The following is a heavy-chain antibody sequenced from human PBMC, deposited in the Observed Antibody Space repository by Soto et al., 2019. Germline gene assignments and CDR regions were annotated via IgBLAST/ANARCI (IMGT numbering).Heavy chain of an antibody. CDR2: ISGSGGST. D-gene: IGHD3-10*01. Sequence: EVQLLESGGGLVQPGGSLRLSCAASGFTFSRYAMSWVRQAPGKGLEWVSVISGSGGSTYYADSVKGRFTISRDNSKNTLYLQMNSLRAEDTAVYYCAESTRSYGSGSYYYYGMDVWGQVTTVTVSS. CDR1: GFTFSRYA. CDR3: AESTRSYGSGSYYYYGMDV. V-gene: IGHV3-23*01. J-gene: IGHJ6*02.